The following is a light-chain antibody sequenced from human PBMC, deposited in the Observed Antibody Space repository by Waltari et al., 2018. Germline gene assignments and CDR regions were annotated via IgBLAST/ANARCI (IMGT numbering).Light chain of an antibody. J-gene: IGLJ6*01. Sequence: QSVLTQPPSASEAARKSVTISCSGSSSNIGGNSVSWYQQVPGTAPKLLIYYNDQRPSGVSYRFSGSKSGTSASLAISGLQTEDEADYYCAAWDDSLSGPVFGSGTKLTVL. CDR2: YND. CDR1: SSNIGGNS. CDR3: AAWDDSLSGPV. V-gene: IGLV1-47*02.